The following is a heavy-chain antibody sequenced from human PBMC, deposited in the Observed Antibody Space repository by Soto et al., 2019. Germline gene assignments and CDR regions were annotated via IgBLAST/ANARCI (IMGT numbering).Heavy chain of an antibody. J-gene: IGHJ4*02. CDR1: GFTFSSYA. Sequence: EVQLLESGGGLVQPGGSLRLSCAASGFTFSSYAVSWVRQAPGKGPEWVSAISGSGSTIYYADSVKGRFTISRDNSKTTLYLQMRSLRSEDTAVYYCAKVFYYYDSSGYYYFDYWGQGTLVTVSS. D-gene: IGHD3-22*01. V-gene: IGHV3-23*01. CDR2: ISGSGSTI. CDR3: AKVFYYYDSSGYYYFDY.